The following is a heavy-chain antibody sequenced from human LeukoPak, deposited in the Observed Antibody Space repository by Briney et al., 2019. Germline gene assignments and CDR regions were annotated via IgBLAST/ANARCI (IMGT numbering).Heavy chain of an antibody. CDR3: AKDMTVSSSWTGDAFDF. CDR2: INSDGSST. J-gene: IGHJ3*01. D-gene: IGHD6-13*01. CDR1: GFTFSTYW. Sequence: GSLRLSCAASGFTFSTYWMHWVRQAPGKGLVWVSRINSDGSSTSYADSVKGRFTISRDNTKNTLYLQMNSLRAEDTAVYYCAKDMTVSSSWTGDAFDFWGQGTMVTVSS. V-gene: IGHV3-74*01.